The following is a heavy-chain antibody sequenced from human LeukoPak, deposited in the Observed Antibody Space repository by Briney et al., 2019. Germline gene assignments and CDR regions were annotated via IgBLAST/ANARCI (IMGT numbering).Heavy chain of an antibody. J-gene: IGHJ4*02. CDR1: GGTFISYA. CDR3: ATLRYGSGSYYADY. CDR2: IIPILGIA. Sequence: ASVKVSCKASGGTFISYAISWVRQAHGQGLEWMGRIIPILGIANYAQKFQGRVTITADKSTSTAYMELSSLRSEDTAVYFCATLRYGSGSYYADYWGQGTLVTVSS. D-gene: IGHD3-10*01. V-gene: IGHV1-69*04.